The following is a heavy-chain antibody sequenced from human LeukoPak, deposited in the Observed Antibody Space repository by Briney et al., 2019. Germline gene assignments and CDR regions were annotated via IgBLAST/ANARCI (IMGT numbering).Heavy chain of an antibody. CDR3: ATRLGDYYYFMDV. J-gene: IGHJ6*03. CDR2: LDPEDSDP. V-gene: IGHV1-24*01. Sequence: ASVRVSCKISGHTLTDFPIHWVRQAPGQGLEWMGGLDPEDSDPIYAQKFQGRLIMTGDTSTDTFYMELRSLRPEDTALYFCATRLGDYYYFMDVWGKGTTVTVSS. CDR1: GHTLTDFP.